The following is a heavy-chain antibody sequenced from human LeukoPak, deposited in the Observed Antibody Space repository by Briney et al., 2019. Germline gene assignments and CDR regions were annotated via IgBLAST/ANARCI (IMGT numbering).Heavy chain of an antibody. Sequence: GESLKISCKGSGYSFISYWIGWVRQMPGKGLEWMGIIYPGDSDTRYSLSFQGQVTLSGDKSISTAYLQWSSLKASDTAMYYCARVYSSSSADPFDIWGQGTMVTVSS. V-gene: IGHV5-51*01. CDR3: ARVYSSSSADPFDI. CDR2: IYPGDSDT. CDR1: GYSFISYW. D-gene: IGHD6-6*01. J-gene: IGHJ3*02.